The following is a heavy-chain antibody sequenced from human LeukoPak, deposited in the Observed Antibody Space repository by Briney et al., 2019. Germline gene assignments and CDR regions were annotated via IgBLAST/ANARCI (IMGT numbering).Heavy chain of an antibody. CDR2: IYYSGST. D-gene: IGHD1-1*01. CDR1: GGSISSYY. J-gene: IGHJ6*02. CDR3: ARDSEVQLELPYYYGMDV. V-gene: IGHV4-59*12. Sequence: SETLSLTCTVSGGSISSYYWSWIRQPPGKGLEWIGYIYYSGSTNYNPSLKSRVTISVDTSKNQFSLKLNSVTPEDTAVYYCARDSEVQLELPYYYGMDVWGQGTTVTVSS.